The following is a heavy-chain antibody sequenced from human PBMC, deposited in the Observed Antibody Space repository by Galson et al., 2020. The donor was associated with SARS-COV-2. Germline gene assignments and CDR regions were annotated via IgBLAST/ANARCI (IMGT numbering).Heavy chain of an antibody. J-gene: IGHJ4*02. V-gene: IGHV3-30*03. CDR1: GFTFSSYD. CDR3: ARQGRAAAPDY. D-gene: IGHD2-2*01. CDR2: ISYDGSNK. Sequence: GESLKISCAASGFTFSSYDIHWVRQAPGKGLEWVAVISYDGSNKYYADSVKGRFTISRDNSKNTLYLQMNSLRAEDTGVYYCARQGRAAAPDYWGQGTLVTVSS.